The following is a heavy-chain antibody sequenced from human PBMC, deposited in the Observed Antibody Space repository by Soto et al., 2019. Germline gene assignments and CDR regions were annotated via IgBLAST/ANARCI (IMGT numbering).Heavy chain of an antibody. Sequence: SETLSVTCAVYGGSFSGYYWSWIRQPPGKGLEWIGEINHSGSTNYNPSLKSRVTISVDTSKNQFSLKLSSVTAADTAVYYCARAYYYDSSGYKNFDYWGQGTLVTVSS. CDR1: GGSFSGYY. CDR2: INHSGST. J-gene: IGHJ4*02. CDR3: ARAYYYDSSGYKNFDY. V-gene: IGHV4-34*01. D-gene: IGHD3-22*01.